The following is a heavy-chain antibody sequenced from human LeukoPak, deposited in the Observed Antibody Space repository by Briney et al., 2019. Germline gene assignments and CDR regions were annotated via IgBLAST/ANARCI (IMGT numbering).Heavy chain of an antibody. Sequence: GGPLRLSCAASVCTFCKACMRCARQVRGKGGECVGRFKRKTDEVTPDLAAPVKDRFTISRDDSKNTVYLQMNSLTTEDTALYYCTTTCELRYYCYFDLWGRGTLVTVSS. D-gene: IGHD1-26*01. CDR1: VCTFCKAC. J-gene: IGHJ2*01. V-gene: IGHV3-15*01. CDR3: TTTCELRYYCYFDL. CDR2: FKRKTDEVTP.